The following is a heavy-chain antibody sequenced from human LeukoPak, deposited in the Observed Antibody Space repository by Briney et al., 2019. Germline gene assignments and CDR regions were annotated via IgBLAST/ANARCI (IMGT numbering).Heavy chain of an antibody. CDR3: ARRHSSGGYYYMDV. D-gene: IGHD3-10*01. CDR1: GYTFTSYD. J-gene: IGHJ6*03. V-gene: IGHV1-69*13. Sequence: SVKVSCKASGYTFTSYDINWVRQATGQGLEWMGGIIPIFGTANYAQKFQGRVTITADESTSTAYMELSSLRSEDTAVYYCARRHSSGGYYYMDVWGKGTTVTISS. CDR2: IIPIFGTA.